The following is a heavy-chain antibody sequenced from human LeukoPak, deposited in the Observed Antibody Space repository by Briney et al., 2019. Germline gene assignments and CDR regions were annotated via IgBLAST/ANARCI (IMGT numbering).Heavy chain of an antibody. J-gene: IGHJ4*02. CDR3: ARLQLWFSGVDY. CDR1: GGSISSNNCY. Sequence: PSETLSLTCTVSGGSISSNNCYWGCIRQPPGKGLEWIGAIHYSGRIYYNPSLKSRITISVDTSKNQFSLKLNSVTAADTAVYYCARLQLWFSGVDYWGQGTLVTVSS. V-gene: IGHV4-39*01. D-gene: IGHD5-18*01. CDR2: IHYSGRI.